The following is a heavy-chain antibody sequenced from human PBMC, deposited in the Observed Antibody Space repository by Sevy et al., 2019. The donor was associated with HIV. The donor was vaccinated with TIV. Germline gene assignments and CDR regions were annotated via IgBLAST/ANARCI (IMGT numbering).Heavy chain of an antibody. Sequence: GGSLRLSCAASGFTFSSYAMSWVRQAPGKGLEWVSAISGSGGSTYYADSVKGQFTISRDNSKNTLYLQMNSLRAEDTAVYYCAKGLGGPYYYYYMDVWGKGTTVTVSS. V-gene: IGHV3-23*01. D-gene: IGHD3-10*01. CDR2: ISGSGGST. CDR3: AKGLGGPYYYYYMDV. J-gene: IGHJ6*03. CDR1: GFTFSSYA.